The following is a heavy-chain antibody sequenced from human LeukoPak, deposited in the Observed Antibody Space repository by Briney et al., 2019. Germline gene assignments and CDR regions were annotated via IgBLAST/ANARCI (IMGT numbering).Heavy chain of an antibody. D-gene: IGHD3-22*01. V-gene: IGHV3-7*01. CDR2: IKHNGGEK. Sequence: GGSLRLSCVPSGFTFTDYFMSWVRQAPGKGLEWVASIKHNGGEKYYVDSVKGRFTISRDNAKNSLYLEMSSLRVEDTAVYYCARDRGWRSSGYYLYHFDYWGQGTLVTFAS. J-gene: IGHJ4*02. CDR1: GFTFTDYF. CDR3: ARDRGWRSSGYYLYHFDY.